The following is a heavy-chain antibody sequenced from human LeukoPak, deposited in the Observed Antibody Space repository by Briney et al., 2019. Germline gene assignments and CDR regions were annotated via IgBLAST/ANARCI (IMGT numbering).Heavy chain of an antibody. V-gene: IGHV3-15*01. CDR1: GFTFSNAW. CDR3: TTDQSSVYYPSSYFDY. J-gene: IGHJ4*02. CDR2: IKSKTDGGTT. Sequence: PGGSLRLSCAASGFTFSNAWMSWLRQAPGKGLEWVGHIKSKTDGGTTDYAAPVKGRFTISRDDSKNTLYLQMNSLETEDTAVYYCTTDQSSVYYPSSYFDYWGQGTLVTVSS. D-gene: IGHD5/OR15-5a*01.